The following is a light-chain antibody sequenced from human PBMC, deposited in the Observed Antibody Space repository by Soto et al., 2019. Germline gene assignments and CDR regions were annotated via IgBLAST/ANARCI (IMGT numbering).Light chain of an antibody. V-gene: IGLV2-14*01. CDR2: EVT. J-gene: IGLJ1*01. CDR3: SSYTHINTRAWV. CDR1: SGDIGSYNR. Sequence: QSVLTQPASVSGSPGQSITISCTGTSGDIGSYNRVSWYQHHPGKAPKLIIYEVTDRPSGVSNRFSGSKSGNTASLTISGLQAEDDAAYPCSSYTHINTRAWVFGPGTKVTV.